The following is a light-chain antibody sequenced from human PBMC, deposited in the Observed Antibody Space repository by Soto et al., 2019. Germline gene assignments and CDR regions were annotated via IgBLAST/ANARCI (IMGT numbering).Light chain of an antibody. CDR1: SGHSNYA. Sequence: QLVLTQSPSASASWGASVKLTCTLSSGHSNYAIAWHQQQSEKGPRYLMKLNSDGSHSKGDGIPDRFSGSSSGAERYLTISSLQSEDEADYYCQTWGSGIVVFGGGTKLTVL. CDR3: QTWGSGIVV. CDR2: LNSDGSH. J-gene: IGLJ2*01. V-gene: IGLV4-69*01.